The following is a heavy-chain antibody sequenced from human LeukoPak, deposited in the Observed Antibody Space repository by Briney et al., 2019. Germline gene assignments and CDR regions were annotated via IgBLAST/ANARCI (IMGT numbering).Heavy chain of an antibody. V-gene: IGHV1-18*04. J-gene: IGHJ4*02. CDR3: ARVLSSGVDY. Sequence: ASVKVSFKASGYTFTGYYMHWVRPAPGQGLEWMGWISAYNGNTNYAQKLQGRVTMTTDTSTSTAYMELRSLRSDDTAVYYCARVLSSGVDYWGQGTLVTVSS. CDR1: GYTFTGYY. CDR2: ISAYNGNT. D-gene: IGHD6-19*01.